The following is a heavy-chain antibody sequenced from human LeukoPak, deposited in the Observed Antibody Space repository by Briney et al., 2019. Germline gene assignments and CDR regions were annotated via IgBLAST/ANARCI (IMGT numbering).Heavy chain of an antibody. CDR1: VGSFRADY. Sequence: PSETLSLTCAVSVGSFRADYWRWSRQPPGKELEWIGYINYSGTTNYNPSLKSRVTISVDTSKNQFSLKLSSVTAGDTAVYYCARLAPRETSSGWYYFDQWGQGTLVTVSS. D-gene: IGHD6-19*01. CDR2: INYSGTT. J-gene: IGHJ4*02. V-gene: IGHV4-59*08. CDR3: ARLAPRETSSGWYYFDQ.